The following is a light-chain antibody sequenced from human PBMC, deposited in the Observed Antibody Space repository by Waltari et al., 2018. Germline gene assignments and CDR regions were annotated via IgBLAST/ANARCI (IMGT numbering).Light chain of an antibody. CDR3: CSYAGSYTLV. Sequence: PRSVSGSPGQSVTISCTGTSSDVGGYNYVSWYQQHPGKAPKLMIYDVTTRPSGVPDRFSGSKSGNTASLTISGLQAEDEADYYCCSYAGSYTLVFGGGTKLTVL. J-gene: IGLJ2*01. CDR2: DVT. CDR1: SSDVGGYNY. V-gene: IGLV2-11*01.